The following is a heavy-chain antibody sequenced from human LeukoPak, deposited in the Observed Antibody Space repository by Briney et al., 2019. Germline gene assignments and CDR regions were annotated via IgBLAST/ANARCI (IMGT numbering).Heavy chain of an antibody. CDR3: ARDAWFGELLPKGGWFDP. CDR2: IYYSGST. D-gene: IGHD3-10*01. J-gene: IGHJ5*02. CDR1: GGSISSSSYY. V-gene: IGHV4-39*07. Sequence: SETLSLTCTVSGGSISSSSYYWGWIRQPPGKGLEWIGSIYYSGSTYYNPSLKSRVTISVDTSKNQFSLKLSSVTAADTAVYYCARDAWFGELLPKGGWFDPWGQGTLVTVSS.